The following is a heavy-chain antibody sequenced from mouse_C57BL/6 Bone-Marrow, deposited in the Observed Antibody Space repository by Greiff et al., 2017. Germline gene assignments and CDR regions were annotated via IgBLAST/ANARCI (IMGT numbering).Heavy chain of an antibody. CDR1: GYTFTSYW. J-gene: IGHJ1*03. Sequence: VKLQQPGAELVKPGASVKMSCKASGYTFTSYWITWVKQRPAQGLEWIGDIYPGSGSPNYNEKFKSKATLTVDTSSSTAYMKLSSLTSEDSAVYYCARPYYSNYWYFDVWGTGTTVTVSS. V-gene: IGHV1-55*01. CDR2: IYPGSGSP. CDR3: ARPYYSNYWYFDV. D-gene: IGHD2-5*01.